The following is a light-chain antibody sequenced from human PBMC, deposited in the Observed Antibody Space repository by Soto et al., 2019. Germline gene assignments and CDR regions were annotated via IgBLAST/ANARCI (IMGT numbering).Light chain of an antibody. CDR3: QQSNIWPWT. CDR1: QSVSGK. J-gene: IGKJ1*01. Sequence: PATLSVSPGERATLSCRASQSVSGKLAWYQQKPGQAPRLLIYDASTRATGIPARFSGSGSGTEFTLTISSLQSEDFAVYYCQQSNIWPWTFGQGTKV. CDR2: DAS. V-gene: IGKV3-15*01.